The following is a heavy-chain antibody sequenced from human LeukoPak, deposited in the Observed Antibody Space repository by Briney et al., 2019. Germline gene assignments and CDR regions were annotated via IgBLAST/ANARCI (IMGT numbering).Heavy chain of an antibody. CDR3: ASVRATSGALGDY. CDR2: INHSGST. D-gene: IGHD3-10*02. V-gene: IGHV4-34*01. CDR1: GGSFSGYY. Sequence: PSETLSLTCAVYGGSFSGYYWSWIRQPPGKGLEWIGEINHSGSTNYNPSLKSRVTISVDPSKNQFSLKLSSVTAADTAVYYCASVRATSGALGDYWGQGTLVTVSS. J-gene: IGHJ4*02.